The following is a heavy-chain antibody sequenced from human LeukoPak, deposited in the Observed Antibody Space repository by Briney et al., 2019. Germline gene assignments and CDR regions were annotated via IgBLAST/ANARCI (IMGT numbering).Heavy chain of an antibody. CDR2: IYYSGST. V-gene: IGHV4-59*01. CDR1: GGSISSYY. D-gene: IGHD6-13*01. J-gene: IGHJ6*02. CDR3: AREGQLVYHYYYYYGMDV. Sequence: SETLSLTCTVSGGSISSYYWSWIRQPPGKGLEWIGYIYYSGSTNYNPSLKSRVTISVDTSKNQFSLKLSSVTAADTAVYYCAREGQLVYHYYYYYGMDVWGQGTTVTVSS.